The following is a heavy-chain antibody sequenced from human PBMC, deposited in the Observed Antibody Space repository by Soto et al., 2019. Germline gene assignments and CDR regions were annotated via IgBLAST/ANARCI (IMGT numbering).Heavy chain of an antibody. CDR3: ARANWYSEYWGQGTLVTVSSGKPRLRAEDTAVYYCAKGFFQGSYYSPDAFDI. D-gene: IGHD3-10*01. Sequence: PSETLSLTCTVSGGSINNHYWSWIRQPPEKGLEWIGYIYYTGSTNYNPSLKSRVTMSVDTSKNQFSLNLTSLTAADTAIHYCARANWYSEYWGQGTLVTVSSGKPRLRAEDTAVYYCAKGFFQGSYYSPDAFDIWGQGTMVTV. J-gene: IGHJ3*02. CDR2: IYYTGST. CDR1: GGSINNHY. V-gene: IGHV4-59*11.